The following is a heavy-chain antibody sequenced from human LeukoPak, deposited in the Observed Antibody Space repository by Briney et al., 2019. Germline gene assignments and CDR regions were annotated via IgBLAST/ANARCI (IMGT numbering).Heavy chain of an antibody. J-gene: IGHJ4*02. CDR3: ASCGRYFDWLLNYFDY. Sequence: PGESLRLSCAASGFPFSSYAMSWVRQAPGKGLEWVSAISGSGGSTYYADSVKGRFTISRDNSKNTLYLQMNSLRAEDTAVYYCASCGRYFDWLLNYFDYWGQGTLVTVSS. V-gene: IGHV3-23*01. CDR2: ISGSGGST. CDR1: GFPFSSYA. D-gene: IGHD3-9*01.